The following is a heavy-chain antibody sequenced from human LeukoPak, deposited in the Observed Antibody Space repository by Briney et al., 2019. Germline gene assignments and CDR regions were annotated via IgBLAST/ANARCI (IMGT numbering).Heavy chain of an antibody. CDR1: GGSISPYY. D-gene: IGHD2-2*01. Sequence: SETLSLXCTVSGGSISPYYWSWIRLPPEKGLEYIGYIYYTGSTNYNPSLESRVTISLDTSKNQFSLKLSSVTAADTAVYYCARGLRGGDYQLLPFGYWGQGALVTVSS. V-gene: IGHV4-59*01. J-gene: IGHJ4*02. CDR2: IYYTGST. CDR3: ARGLRGGDYQLLPFGY.